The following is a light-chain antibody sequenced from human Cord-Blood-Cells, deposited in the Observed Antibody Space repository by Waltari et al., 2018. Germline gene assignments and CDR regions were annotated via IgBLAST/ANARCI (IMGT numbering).Light chain of an antibody. V-gene: IGKV2-28*01. CDR1: QSLLHSNGYNY. Sequence: DIGMTQSPPSLLVTPGEPGPISCRSSQSLLHSNGYNYLDWYLQKPGQSPQLLIYLGSNRASGVPDRFSGSGSGTDFTLKISRVEAEDVGVYYCMQALQTSWTFGQGTKVEIK. CDR3: MQALQTSWT. J-gene: IGKJ1*01. CDR2: LGS.